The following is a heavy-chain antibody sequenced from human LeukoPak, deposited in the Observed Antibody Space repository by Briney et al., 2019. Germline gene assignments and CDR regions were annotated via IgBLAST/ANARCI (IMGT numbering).Heavy chain of an antibody. D-gene: IGHD3-16*02. V-gene: IGHV1-8*02. J-gene: IGHJ5*02. CDR1: GYTFTGYY. CDR3: AINYVWGSYRS. Sequence: ASVKVSCKASGYTFTGYYMHRVRQAPGQGLEWMGWMNPNSGNTGYAQKFQGRVTMTRNTSISTAYMELSSLRSEDTAVYYCAINYVWGSYRSWGQGTLVTVSS. CDR2: MNPNSGNT.